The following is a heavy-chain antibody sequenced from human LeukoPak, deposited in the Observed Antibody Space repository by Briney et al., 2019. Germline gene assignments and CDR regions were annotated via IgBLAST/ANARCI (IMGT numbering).Heavy chain of an antibody. Sequence: ASVKVSCKASGYTFTSHYMHWVRQAPGQGLEWMGIINPSGGSTSYAQKFQGRVTVARDMSTSTVYMELSSLRSEDTAVYYCARDPPAAGIPFDYWGQGTLVTVSS. V-gene: IGHV1-46*01. J-gene: IGHJ4*02. D-gene: IGHD6-13*01. CDR3: ARDPPAAGIPFDY. CDR1: GYTFTSHY. CDR2: INPSGGST.